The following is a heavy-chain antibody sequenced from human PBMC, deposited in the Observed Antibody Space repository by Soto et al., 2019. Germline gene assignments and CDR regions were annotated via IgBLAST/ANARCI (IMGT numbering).Heavy chain of an antibody. V-gene: IGHV4-59*01. Sequence: PSETLSLTCTVSGGSISSYYWSWIRQPPGKGLEWIGYIYYSGSTNYNPSLKSRVTISVDTSKNQFSLKLSSVTAADTAVYYCARGGLSIGYWGQGTLVTVSS. CDR2: IYYSGST. D-gene: IGHD3-16*01. CDR3: ARGGLSIGY. J-gene: IGHJ4*02. CDR1: GGSISSYY.